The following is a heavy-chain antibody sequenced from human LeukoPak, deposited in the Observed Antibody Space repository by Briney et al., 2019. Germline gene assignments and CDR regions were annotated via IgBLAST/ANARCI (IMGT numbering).Heavy chain of an antibody. J-gene: IGHJ4*02. D-gene: IGHD3-3*01. CDR2: ISSSGSTI. CDR1: GFTFSDYY. V-gene: IGHV3-11*01. Sequence: GTSLRLSCAASGFTFSDYYMSWIRQAPGKGLEWVSCISSSGSTIYYADSVKGRFTISRDNSKNTLYLQMSSLRAEDTAIYFCATFGVIVRNNYFDYWGQGVPVTVSS. CDR3: ATFGVIVRNNYFDY.